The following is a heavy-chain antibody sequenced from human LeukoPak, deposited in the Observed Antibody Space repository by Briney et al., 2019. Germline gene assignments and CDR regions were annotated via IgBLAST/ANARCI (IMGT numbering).Heavy chain of an antibody. V-gene: IGHV4-39*02. CDR2: IYYSGST. CDR3: AREMGVVTAHGIDV. CDR1: GGSISSISSNNYH. J-gene: IGHJ6*02. Sequence: SETLSLTCIVSGGSISSISSNNYHWGWIPPPPGKGLESIGSIYYSGSTYYNPSLKSRVTISVDTSKNQFSLKLSSVTAADTALYYCAREMGVVTAHGIDVWGQGTTVTVSS. D-gene: IGHD4-23*01.